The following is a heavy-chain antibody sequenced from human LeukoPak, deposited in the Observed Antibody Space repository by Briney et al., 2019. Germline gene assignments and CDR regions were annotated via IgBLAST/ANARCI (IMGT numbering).Heavy chain of an antibody. J-gene: IGHJ4*02. V-gene: IGHV3-23*01. CDR1: GFTFSSYA. Sequence: PGGSLRLSCAASGFTFSSYAMSWVRQAPGKGLEWVSAISGSGGSTYYADSVKGRFTISRDNSKNTLYLQMNSLRAEDTAVYYCAKDGVRDSSGWYIDYWGQGTLVTVSS. CDR2: ISGSGGST. D-gene: IGHD6-19*01. CDR3: AKDGVRDSSGWYIDY.